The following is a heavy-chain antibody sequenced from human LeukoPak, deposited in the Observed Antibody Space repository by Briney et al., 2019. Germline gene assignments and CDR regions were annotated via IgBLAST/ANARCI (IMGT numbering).Heavy chain of an antibody. J-gene: IGHJ4*02. CDR3: ARQYYDSTGYYYFDY. Sequence: SETLSLTCTVSGDSITGCSYYWGWIRQPPGKGLEWIGSMYYSGSTYSNPSLKSRVTISADTSKNQFSLKLKSVTAADTTVYYCARQYYDSTGYYYFDYWGQGTLVTVSS. V-gene: IGHV4-39*01. CDR1: GDSITGCSYY. CDR2: MYYSGST. D-gene: IGHD3-22*01.